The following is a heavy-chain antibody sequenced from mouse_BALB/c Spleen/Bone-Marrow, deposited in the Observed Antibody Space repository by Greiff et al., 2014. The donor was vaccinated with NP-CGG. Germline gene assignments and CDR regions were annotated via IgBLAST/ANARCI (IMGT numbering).Heavy chain of an antibody. V-gene: IGHV14-3*02. J-gene: IGHJ2*01. CDR3: AFITTVVEYYFDY. Sequence: VQLQQPGAELVKPGASVKLSCTASGFNIKDTYMHWVKQRPEQGLEWIGRIDPANGNSKYDPKFQGKATITADTTSNTAYLQLSSLTSKDTAVYYCAFITTVVEYYFDYWGQGTTLTVSS. CDR2: IDPANGNS. CDR1: GFNIKDTY. D-gene: IGHD1-1*01.